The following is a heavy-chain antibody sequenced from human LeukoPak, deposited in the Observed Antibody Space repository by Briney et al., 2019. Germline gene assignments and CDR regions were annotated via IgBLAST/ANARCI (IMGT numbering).Heavy chain of an antibody. Sequence: GGSLRLSCAASGFTVSSNYMSWVRQAPGKGLEWVANIKQDGGDKYYVDSVKGRFTISRDNAKNSLYLQMNSLRAEDTAVYYCARDHCSSTSCSIDYWGQGTLVTVSS. CDR3: ARDHCSSTSCSIDY. CDR2: IKQDGGDK. CDR1: GFTVSSNY. D-gene: IGHD2-2*01. J-gene: IGHJ4*02. V-gene: IGHV3-7*01.